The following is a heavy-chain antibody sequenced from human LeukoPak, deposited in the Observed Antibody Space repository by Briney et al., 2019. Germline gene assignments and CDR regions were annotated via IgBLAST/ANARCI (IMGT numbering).Heavy chain of an antibody. J-gene: IGHJ6*03. V-gene: IGHV3-30*02. CDR2: IRDDGGNT. CDR3: ANRYYMEV. CDR1: GFTFSISG. Sequence: GGSLRLSCTASGFTFSISGMHWVRHGPGKGLEWVAFIRDDGGNTYYADSVKGRFTISRDNSKNTLYLQMNSLRAEDTAVYYCANRYYMEVWGKGTTVTISS.